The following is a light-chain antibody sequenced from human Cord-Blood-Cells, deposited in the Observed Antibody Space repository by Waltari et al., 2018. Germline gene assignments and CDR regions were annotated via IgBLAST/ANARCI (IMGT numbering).Light chain of an antibody. CDR2: DVS. V-gene: IGLV2-11*01. CDR1: SSAVGGSNY. CDR3: CSYAGSYTLEV. Sequence: QSALTQPRSVSGSPGQSVTISCPGTSSAVGGSNYVSWYKQHPGKAPKLMIYDVSKRPSGVPDRFSGSKSGNTASLTISGLQAEDEADYYCCSYAGSYTLEVFGGGTKLTVL. J-gene: IGLJ2*01.